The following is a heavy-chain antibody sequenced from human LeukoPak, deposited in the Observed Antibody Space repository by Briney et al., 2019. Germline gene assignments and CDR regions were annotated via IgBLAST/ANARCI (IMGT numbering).Heavy chain of an antibody. J-gene: IGHJ6*03. CDR3: AKGDTSYYYYMDV. CDR2: ISGSGGST. CDR1: GFTFSNYS. Sequence: GGSLRLSCAASGFTFSNYSMNWVRQAPGKGLEWVSAISGSGGSTYYADSVKGRCTISRDNSENTVFLQVNSLRVDDTAEYFCAKGDTSYYYYMDVWGKGTTVTVFS. V-gene: IGHV3-23*01. D-gene: IGHD5-18*01.